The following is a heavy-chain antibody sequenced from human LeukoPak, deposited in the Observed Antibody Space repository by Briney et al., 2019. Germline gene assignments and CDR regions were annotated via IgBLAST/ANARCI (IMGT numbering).Heavy chain of an antibody. V-gene: IGHV3-66*01. CDR2: IYSGGST. J-gene: IGHJ4*02. CDR3: ARALDEGARFDY. Sequence: GGSLRLSCAASGFTVSSNYMSWVRRAPGKGLEWVSVIYSGGSTYYADSVKGRFTISRDNSKNTLYLQMNSLRAEDTAVYYCARALDEGARFDYWGQGTLVTVSS. CDR1: GFTVSSNY.